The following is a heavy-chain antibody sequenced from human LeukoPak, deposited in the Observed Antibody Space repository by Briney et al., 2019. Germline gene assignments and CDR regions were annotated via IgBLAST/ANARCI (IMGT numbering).Heavy chain of an antibody. J-gene: IGHJ4*02. CDR2: IYTSGST. CDR1: GGSISSGSYY. CDR3: ARDRTGDGYNPFDY. Sequence: SQALSLTCTVSGGSISSGSYYWSWIRQPAGKGLEWIGRIYTSGSTNYNPSLKSRVTISVDTSKNQFSLKLSSVTAADTAVYYCARDRTGDGYNPFDYWGQGTLVTVSS. V-gene: IGHV4-61*02. D-gene: IGHD5-24*01.